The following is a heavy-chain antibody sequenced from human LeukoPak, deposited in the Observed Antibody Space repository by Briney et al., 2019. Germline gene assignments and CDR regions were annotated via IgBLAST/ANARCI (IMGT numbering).Heavy chain of an antibody. CDR1: GFTFSNYA. V-gene: IGHV3-23*01. Sequence: GGSLRLSCAASGFTFSNYAMSWVRQAPGKGLEWVSTITGNGASTFYADSVKGRFTISRDNSKNTLYLQMNSLRAEDTAVYYCAKGGGFRIYSSGHDYWGQGTLVTVSS. CDR3: AKGGGFRIYSSGHDY. CDR2: ITGNGAST. J-gene: IGHJ4*02. D-gene: IGHD6-19*01.